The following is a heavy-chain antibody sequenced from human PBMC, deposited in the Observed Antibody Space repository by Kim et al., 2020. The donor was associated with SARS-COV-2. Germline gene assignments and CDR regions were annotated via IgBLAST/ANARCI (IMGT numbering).Heavy chain of an antibody. Sequence: GGSLRLSCAASGFTFSNDSMSWVRQAPGKGLEWVARIKSKTGGGTKDDAAPGRGRFTIARGDSTHTLYLQMNSLNTEDTAVYYCTTLLRYFDWLAAKYYYYGMDVWGQGTTVTVSS. D-gene: IGHD3-9*01. CDR1: GFTFSNDS. V-gene: IGHV3-15*01. J-gene: IGHJ6*02. CDR3: TTLLRYFDWLAAKYYYYGMDV. CDR2: IKSKTGGGTK.